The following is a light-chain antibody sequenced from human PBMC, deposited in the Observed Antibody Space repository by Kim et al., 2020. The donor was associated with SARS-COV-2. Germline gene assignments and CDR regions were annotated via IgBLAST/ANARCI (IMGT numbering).Light chain of an antibody. CDR1: QSVSSS. Sequence: SPGERSTRSCRASQSVSSSLAWYQQKPGQAPRLLIYDASNRATGIPARFSGSGSGTDFTLTISSLEPEDSAVYYCQQRSNWPRNTFGQGTRLEIK. CDR2: DAS. J-gene: IGKJ5*01. CDR3: QQRSNWPRNT. V-gene: IGKV3-11*01.